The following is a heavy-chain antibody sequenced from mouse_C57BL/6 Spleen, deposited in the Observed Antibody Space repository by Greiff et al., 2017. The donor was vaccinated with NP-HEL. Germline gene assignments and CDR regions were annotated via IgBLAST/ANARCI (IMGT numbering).Heavy chain of an antibody. CDR2: IRSGSSTI. J-gene: IGHJ1*03. CDR1: GFTFSDYG. CDR3: ARHYYDYPYWYFDV. Sequence: EVKLVESGGGLVKPGGSLKLSCAASGFTFSDYGMHWVRQAPEKGLEWVAYIRSGSSTIYYADTVKGRFTISRDNAKNTQCLQRTSLRSEDTAMYDGARHYYDYPYWYFDVWGTGTTVTVSS. V-gene: IGHV5-17*01. D-gene: IGHD2-4*01.